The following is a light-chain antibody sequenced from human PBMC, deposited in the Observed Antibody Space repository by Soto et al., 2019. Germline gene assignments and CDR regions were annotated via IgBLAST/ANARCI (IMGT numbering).Light chain of an antibody. CDR3: TSYAGGNNV. V-gene: IGLV2-8*01. CDR2: EVN. J-gene: IGLJ1*01. Sequence: QSALTQPPSASGSPGQSVTISCTGTSSDVGGYNYVSWYQQHPGKVPKLIVYEVNKRPSGVRDRFSGSKSGNTASLTVSGLQAEDEADYYCTSYAGGNNVFGTGTKVTVL. CDR1: SSDVGGYNY.